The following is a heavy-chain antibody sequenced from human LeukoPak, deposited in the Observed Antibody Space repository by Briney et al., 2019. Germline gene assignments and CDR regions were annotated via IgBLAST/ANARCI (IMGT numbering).Heavy chain of an antibody. CDR1: GGSISSSSYY. J-gene: IGHJ4*02. CDR2: IYYSGST. CDR3: ARSGVGRFGELFDY. V-gene: IGHV4-39*07. D-gene: IGHD3-10*01. Sequence: SETLSLTCTVSGGSISSSSYYWGWIRQPPGKGLEWIGSIYYSGSTYYNPSLKSRVTISVDTSKNQFSLKLSSVTAADTAVYYCARSGVGRFGELFDYWGQGTLVTVSS.